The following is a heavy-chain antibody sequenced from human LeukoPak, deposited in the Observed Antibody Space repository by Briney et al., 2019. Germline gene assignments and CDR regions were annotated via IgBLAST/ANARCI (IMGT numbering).Heavy chain of an antibody. J-gene: IGHJ4*02. Sequence: GGSLRLSCVVSGFTFSSYSMIWVRQAPGKGLQWVANMKKDGSETKYVESVKGRFTISRDNAKNSLYLQMNSLRAEDTAVYYCGRHRSGSGTYFIDYWGQGALVSVSS. V-gene: IGHV3-7*01. D-gene: IGHD3-10*01. CDR1: GFTFSSYS. CDR2: MKKDGSET. CDR3: GRHRSGSGTYFIDY.